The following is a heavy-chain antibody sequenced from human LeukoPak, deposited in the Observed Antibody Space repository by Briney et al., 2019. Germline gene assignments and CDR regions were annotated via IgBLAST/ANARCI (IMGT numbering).Heavy chain of an antibody. Sequence: PGGSLRLSCAASGFTFSNYGMHWVRQAPGKGLEWVAFIRYDGSNKYYADSVKGRFTISRDNSKNTLYLQMNSLRAEDTAVYYCANSLGWFGELLHWGQGTLVTVSS. CDR1: GFTFSNYG. CDR2: IRYDGSNK. D-gene: IGHD3-10*01. V-gene: IGHV3-30*02. J-gene: IGHJ4*02. CDR3: ANSLGWFGELLH.